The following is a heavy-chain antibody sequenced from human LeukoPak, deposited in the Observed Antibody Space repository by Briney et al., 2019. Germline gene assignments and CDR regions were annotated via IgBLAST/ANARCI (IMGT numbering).Heavy chain of an antibody. Sequence: ASVKVSCKASGYTFTGYYMHWVRQAPGQGLEWMGWINPNSGGTNYAQKFQGRVTMTRDTSISTAYMELSRLRSDDTAVYYCAREYSSSFRPFDYWGQGTLVTVSS. CDR2: INPNSGGT. J-gene: IGHJ4*02. CDR3: AREYSSSFRPFDY. V-gene: IGHV1-2*02. D-gene: IGHD6-13*01. CDR1: GYTFTGYY.